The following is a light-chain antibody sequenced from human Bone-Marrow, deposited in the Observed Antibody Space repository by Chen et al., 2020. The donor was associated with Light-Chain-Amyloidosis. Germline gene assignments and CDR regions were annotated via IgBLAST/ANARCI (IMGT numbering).Light chain of an antibody. J-gene: IGKJ4*01. Sequence: EIVLTQSPGTLSLSPGEGANLSCRASQTISSNYLTWYQQKFGQAPRLLIYGSSSRATGITDRFTGSGSGTDFTLTINRLEPEDFAMYYCQKYGTSPLTFGGGTKVESK. CDR3: QKYGTSPLT. V-gene: IGKV3-20*01. CDR2: GSS. CDR1: QTISSNY.